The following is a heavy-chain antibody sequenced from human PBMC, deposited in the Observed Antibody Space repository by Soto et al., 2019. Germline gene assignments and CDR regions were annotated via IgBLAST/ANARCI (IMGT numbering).Heavy chain of an antibody. CDR2: IYYSGST. J-gene: IGHJ5*02. V-gene: IGHV4-39*01. CDR3: VRHGVHSSGWAGP. D-gene: IGHD6-19*01. CDR1: GGSISSSSYY. Sequence: SETLSLTCTVSGGSISSSSYYWGWIRQPPGKGLEWIGSIYYSGSTYYNPSLKSRVTISVDTSKNQFSLKLSSVTAADTAVYYCVRHGVHSSGWAGPWGQGTLVTVS.